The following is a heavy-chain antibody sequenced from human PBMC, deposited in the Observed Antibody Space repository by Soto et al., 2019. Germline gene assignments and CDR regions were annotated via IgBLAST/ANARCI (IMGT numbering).Heavy chain of an antibody. Sequence: SETLSLTCTVPGSSISSYYVSWIRQSAGKGLEWIGRIDTSGTTNYNPSLKSRVTMSVDASKNHFSLNLSSVTAADTAVYYCARGPRGYVYYHGMDVWGQGTTVTVSS. V-gene: IGHV4-4*07. CDR3: ARGPRGYVYYHGMDV. CDR2: IDTSGTT. CDR1: GSSISSYY. J-gene: IGHJ6*02. D-gene: IGHD3-10*01.